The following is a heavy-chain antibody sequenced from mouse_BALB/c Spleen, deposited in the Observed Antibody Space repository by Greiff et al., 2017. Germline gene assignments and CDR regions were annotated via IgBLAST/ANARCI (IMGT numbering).Heavy chain of an antibody. CDR1: GFTFSDYY. CDR3: AREEDGLYYAMDY. V-gene: IGHV5-4*02. J-gene: IGHJ4*01. D-gene: IGHD2-3*01. CDR2: ISDGGSYT. Sequence: EVKLMESGGGLVKPGGSLKLSCAASGFTFSDYYMYWVRQTPEKRLEWVATISDGGSYTYYPDSVKGRFTISRDNAKNNLYLQMSSLKSEDTAMYYCAREEDGLYYAMDYWGQGTSVTVSS.